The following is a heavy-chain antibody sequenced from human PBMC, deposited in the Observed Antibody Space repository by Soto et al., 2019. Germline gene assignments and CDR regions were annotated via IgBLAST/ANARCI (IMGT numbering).Heavy chain of an antibody. V-gene: IGHV3-23*01. CDR1: GFTFSSYA. CDR2: ISGSGGST. J-gene: IGHJ4*02. D-gene: IGHD3-3*01. CDR3: AKGSRVVIIRYSFDY. Sequence: GGSLRLSCAASGFTFSSYAMSWVRQAPGKGLEWVSAISGSGGSTYYADSVKGRFTISRDNSKNTLYLQMNSLRAEDTAVYYCAKGSRVVIIRYSFDYWGQGPLVTVPQ.